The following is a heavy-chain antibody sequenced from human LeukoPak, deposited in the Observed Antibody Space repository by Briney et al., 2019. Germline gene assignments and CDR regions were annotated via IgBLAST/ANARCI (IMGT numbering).Heavy chain of an antibody. V-gene: IGHV1-69*05. CDR2: ITPIFGTA. CDR1: GGTFSSYA. D-gene: IGHD3-22*01. CDR3: ARSYYYDSSGYTLFDY. Sequence: ASVKVSCKASGGTFSSYAISWVRQAPGQGLEWMGGITPIFGTANYAQKFQGRVTITTDESTSTAYMELSSLRSEDTAVYYCARSYYYDSSGYTLFDYWGQGTLVAVSS. J-gene: IGHJ4*02.